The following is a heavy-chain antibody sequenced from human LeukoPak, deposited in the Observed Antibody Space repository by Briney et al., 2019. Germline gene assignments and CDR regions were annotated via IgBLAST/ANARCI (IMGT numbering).Heavy chain of an antibody. CDR3: ARVGAGSYSYYYYMDV. CDR1: GFTFSSYE. Sequence: PGGSLRLSCAASGFTFSSYEMNWVRQAPGKGLEWVSYISSSGSTIYYADSVKGRFTISRDNAKNSLYLHMNSLRAEDTAVYYCARVGAGSYSYYYYMDVWGKGTTVTISS. V-gene: IGHV3-48*03. D-gene: IGHD3-10*01. J-gene: IGHJ6*03. CDR2: ISSSGSTI.